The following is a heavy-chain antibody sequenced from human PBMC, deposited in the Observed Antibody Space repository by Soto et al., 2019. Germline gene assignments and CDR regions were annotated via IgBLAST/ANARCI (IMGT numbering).Heavy chain of an antibody. J-gene: IGHJ4*02. D-gene: IGHD3-9*01. CDR1: GFTFSSYA. Sequence: QVQLVESGGGVVQPGRSLRLSCAASGFTFSSYAMHWVRQAPGKGLEWVAVISYDGSNKYYADSVKGRFTISRDNSKNTLYLQMNSLRAEDTAVYYCARGRILTGLFDYWGQGTLVTVSS. V-gene: IGHV3-30-3*01. CDR2: ISYDGSNK. CDR3: ARGRILTGLFDY.